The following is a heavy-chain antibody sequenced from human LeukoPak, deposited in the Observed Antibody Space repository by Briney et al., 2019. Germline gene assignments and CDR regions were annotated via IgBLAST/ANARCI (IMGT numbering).Heavy chain of an antibody. Sequence: ASVKVSCKASGYTFTSYDINWVRQATGQGLEWMGWMNPNSGNTGYAQKFQGRVTITRNTSISTAYMELSSLRSEDTAVYYCARNKFLCSGGSCYPSYYYYYMDVWGKGTTVTISS. D-gene: IGHD2-15*01. CDR1: GYTFTSYD. CDR3: ARNKFLCSGGSCYPSYYYYYMDV. CDR2: MNPNSGNT. V-gene: IGHV1-8*03. J-gene: IGHJ6*03.